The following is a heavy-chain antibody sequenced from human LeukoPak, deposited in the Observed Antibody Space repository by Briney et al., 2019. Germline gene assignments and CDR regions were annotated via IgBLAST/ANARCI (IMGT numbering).Heavy chain of an antibody. CDR1: GGTFSSYA. D-gene: IGHD3-16*01. V-gene: IGHV1-8*02. Sequence: ASVKVSCKASGGTFSSYAISWVRQAPGQGLEWMGWMNPNSGNTGYAQKFQGRVTMTRNTSISTAYMELSSLRSEDTAVYYCARNDYVWGSYGMDVWGQGTTVTVSS. CDR2: MNPNSGNT. J-gene: IGHJ6*02. CDR3: ARNDYVWGSYGMDV.